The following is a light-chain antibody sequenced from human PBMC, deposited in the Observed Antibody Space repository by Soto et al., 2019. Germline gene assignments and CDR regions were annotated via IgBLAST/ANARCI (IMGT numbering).Light chain of an antibody. V-gene: IGLV1-44*01. Sequence: QSALTQPPSASGTPGQRVTISCSGGSSNIGTNAVNWYQQLPGTAPKLLIYNNNQRPLGVPDRFSGSKSGTSASLAISGLQSEDEADYYCAAWDDSLNGYVFGTGTKVTVL. CDR3: AAWDDSLNGYV. CDR1: SSNIGTNA. CDR2: NNN. J-gene: IGLJ1*01.